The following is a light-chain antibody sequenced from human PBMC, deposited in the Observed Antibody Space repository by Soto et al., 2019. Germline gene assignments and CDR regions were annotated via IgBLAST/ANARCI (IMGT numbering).Light chain of an antibody. CDR2: GAS. CDR1: QSVSSSY. Sequence: IVLTQSPGTLSLSPGERATLSCRASQSVSSSYLAWYQQKPGQAPRLLLYGASSRATGIPDRFSGSGSGTDFTLTISRLEPEDFAVYYGQQYGSSPKLTCGGGTKGEIK. J-gene: IGKJ4*01. V-gene: IGKV3-20*01. CDR3: QQYGSSPKLT.